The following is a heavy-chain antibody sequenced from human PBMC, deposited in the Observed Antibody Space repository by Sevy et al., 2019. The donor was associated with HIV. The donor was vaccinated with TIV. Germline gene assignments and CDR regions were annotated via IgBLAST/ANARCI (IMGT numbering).Heavy chain of an antibody. V-gene: IGHV3-64D*06. Sequence: GGSLRLSCSASGFTFSSYAMHWVRQAPGKGLEYVSAISSNGGSTYYADSVKGRFTISRDNSKNTLYLQMSSLRAEDTAVYYCVKDSDSTYSSPNDAFDIWGQGTIVTVSS. CDR1: GFTFSSYA. CDR3: VKDSDSTYSSPNDAFDI. J-gene: IGHJ3*02. D-gene: IGHD6-13*01. CDR2: ISSNGGST.